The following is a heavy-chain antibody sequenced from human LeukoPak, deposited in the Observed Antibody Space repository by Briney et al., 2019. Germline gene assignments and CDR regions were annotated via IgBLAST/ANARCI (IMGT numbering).Heavy chain of an antibody. CDR1: GYTFTSYG. D-gene: IGHD6-6*01. CDR3: ARDDYRSSSGGFDF. J-gene: IGHJ4*02. Sequence: GASVKVSCKASGYTFTSYGISWVRQAPGHGLEWMGWISGYDGSRNYAQKIQDRVTMTTDTSTSTAHMELRSLRSDDTAVYYCARDDYRSSSGGFDFWGQGTLVTVSS. V-gene: IGHV1-18*01. CDR2: ISGYDGSR.